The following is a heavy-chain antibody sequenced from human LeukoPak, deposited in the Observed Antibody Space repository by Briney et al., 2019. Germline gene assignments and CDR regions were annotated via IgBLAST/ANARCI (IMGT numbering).Heavy chain of an antibody. Sequence: GGSLRLSCAASGLDFSSYSMNWVRQAPGKGLEWVSSISRDSHYIYYADSVKGRFTTSRDNAENPLYLQMNSLRAEDTAVYYCAGGAGYSDLDYWGQGTLVTVSS. V-gene: IGHV3-21*01. CDR2: ISRDSHYI. CDR3: AGGAGYSDLDY. CDR1: GLDFSSYS. D-gene: IGHD2-15*01. J-gene: IGHJ4*02.